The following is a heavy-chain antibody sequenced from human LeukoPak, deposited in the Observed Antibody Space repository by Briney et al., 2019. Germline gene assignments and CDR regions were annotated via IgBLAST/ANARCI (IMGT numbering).Heavy chain of an antibody. V-gene: IGHV3-7*01. Sequence: PGGSLRLSCAASGFIFSSYWMTWVRQAPGKGLEWVANIQQGGSEKHYVDSVKGRFTISRDNAKNSLYLQTNSLRAEDTAVYYCARDPYSGSYSDAFDIWGQGTMVTVSS. D-gene: IGHD1-26*01. CDR2: IQQGGSEK. J-gene: IGHJ3*02. CDR1: GFIFSSYW. CDR3: ARDPYSGSYSDAFDI.